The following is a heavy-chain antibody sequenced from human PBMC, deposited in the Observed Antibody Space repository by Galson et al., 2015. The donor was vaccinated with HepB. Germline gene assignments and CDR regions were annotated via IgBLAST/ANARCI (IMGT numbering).Heavy chain of an antibody. CDR1: GFTFSSYW. J-gene: IGHJ4*02. V-gene: IGHV3-74*01. CDR2: INSDGSST. CDR3: ARCLRGDRARIDY. D-gene: IGHD4-17*01. Sequence: SLRLSCAASGFTFSSYWMHWVRQAPGKGLVWVSRINSDGSSTSYADSVKGRFTISRDNAKNTLYLQMNSLRAEDTAVYYCARCLRGDRARIDYWGQGTLVTVSS.